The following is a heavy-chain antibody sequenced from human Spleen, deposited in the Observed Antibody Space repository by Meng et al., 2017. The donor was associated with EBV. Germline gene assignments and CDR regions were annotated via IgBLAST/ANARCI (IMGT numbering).Heavy chain of an antibody. V-gene: IGHV1-18*01. D-gene: IGHD3-22*01. Sequence: QVQRVQSGAEVKNPGASVKVSCNTSGYTFSMYGVSWVRQAPGQGPEWMGWISAYNGNTNYAQKLQGRVTMTTDTSTSTAYMELSSLSSDDTAVYYCARGGKYYDSSGYYYFEYWGQGTLVTVSS. J-gene: IGHJ4*02. CDR1: GYTFSMYG. CDR2: ISAYNGNT. CDR3: ARGGKYYDSSGYYYFEY.